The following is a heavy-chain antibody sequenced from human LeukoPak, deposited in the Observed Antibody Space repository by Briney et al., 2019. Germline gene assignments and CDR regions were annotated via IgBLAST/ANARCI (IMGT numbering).Heavy chain of an antibody. CDR1: SYSISSGYY. D-gene: IGHD3-9*01. CDR3: GRDRPTGYYDY. J-gene: IGHJ4*02. Sequence: SETLSLTCTVSSYSISSGYYGGWIRQSPGKGLEWIGSIDHSGTTYYHPSLKSRVTISVDTSKNQFSLKLSSVTAADTAVYFCGRDRPTGYYDYWGQGILVTVSS. V-gene: IGHV4-38-2*02. CDR2: IDHSGTT.